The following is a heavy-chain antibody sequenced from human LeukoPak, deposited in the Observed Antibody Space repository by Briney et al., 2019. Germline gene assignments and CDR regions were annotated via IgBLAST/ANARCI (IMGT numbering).Heavy chain of an antibody. CDR1: GFTFSDYS. CDR3: AKGPRFNSGSYFGAFDI. Sequence: GGSLRLSCAASGFTFSDYSMNWVRQAPGKGLEWVSFISSTSSFIYYADSVKGRFTISRDNSKNTLYLQMNSLRAEDTAVYYCAKGPRFNSGSYFGAFDIWGQGTMVTVSS. J-gene: IGHJ3*02. CDR2: ISSTSSFI. V-gene: IGHV3-21*01. D-gene: IGHD1-26*01.